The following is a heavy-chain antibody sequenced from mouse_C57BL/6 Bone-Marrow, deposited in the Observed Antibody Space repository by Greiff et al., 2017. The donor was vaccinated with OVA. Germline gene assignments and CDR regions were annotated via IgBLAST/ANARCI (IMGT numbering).Heavy chain of an antibody. CDR3: TPILPHYYRSSP. D-gene: IGHD1-1*01. V-gene: IGHV14-4*01. Sequence: VQLQQSGAELVRPGASVKLSCTASGFNIKDDYMHWVKQRPEQGLEWIGWIDPENGDTEYASKFQGKATITADTSSNTAYLQLSSLTSEDTALYYRTPILPHYYRSSPWGQGTTLTVSS. CDR2: IDPENGDT. J-gene: IGHJ2*01. CDR1: GFNIKDDY.